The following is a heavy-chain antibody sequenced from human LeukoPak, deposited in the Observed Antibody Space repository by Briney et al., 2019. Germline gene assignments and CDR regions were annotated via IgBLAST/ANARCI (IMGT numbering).Heavy chain of an antibody. CDR1: GYTFSTYD. Sequence: AXXKVSCKTSGYTFSTYDINWLRQAAGQGLEWMGWMNPNSANTVFAQKFQGRAAITRDTSTATAYLELSGLTSEDTAVYYCARAIRYQLLSDYWGQGTLVTVSS. D-gene: IGHD2-2*01. V-gene: IGHV1-8*02. CDR3: ARAIRYQLLSDY. CDR2: MNPNSANT. J-gene: IGHJ4*02.